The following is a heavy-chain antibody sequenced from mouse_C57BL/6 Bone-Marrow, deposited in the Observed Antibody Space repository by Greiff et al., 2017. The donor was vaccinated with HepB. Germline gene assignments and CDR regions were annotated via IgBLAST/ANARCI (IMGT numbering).Heavy chain of an antibody. CDR2: ISYDGSN. D-gene: IGHD1-1*01. CDR1: GYSITSGYY. J-gene: IGHJ2*01. Sequence: EVKLMESGPGLVKPSQSLSLTCSVTGYSITSGYYWNWIRQFPGNKLEWMGYISYDGSNNYNPSLKNRISITRDTSKNQFFLKLNSVTTEDTATYYCARVGTTVGYFDYWGQGTTLTVSS. CDR3: ARVGTTVGYFDY. V-gene: IGHV3-6*01.